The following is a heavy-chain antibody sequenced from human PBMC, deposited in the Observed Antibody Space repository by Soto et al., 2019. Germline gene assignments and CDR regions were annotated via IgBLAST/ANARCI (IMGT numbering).Heavy chain of an antibody. CDR3: ARDRPIGRDIAAPFDP. D-gene: IGHD6-13*01. CDR2: IIPIFGTA. Sequence: QVQLVQSGAEVKKPGSSVKVSCKASGGTFSSYAISWVRQAPGQGLEWMGGIIPIFGTANYVQKFQGRVTITADESTSTAYMELSSLRSEDTAVYYCARDRPIGRDIAAPFDPWGQGTLVTVSS. J-gene: IGHJ5*02. CDR1: GGTFSSYA. V-gene: IGHV1-69*01.